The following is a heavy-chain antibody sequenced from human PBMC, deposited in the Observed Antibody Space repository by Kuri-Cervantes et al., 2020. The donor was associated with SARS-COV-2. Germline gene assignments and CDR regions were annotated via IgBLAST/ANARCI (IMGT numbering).Heavy chain of an antibody. CDR1: ETTFPNYD. J-gene: IGHJ4*02. CDR3: ARSHTLYGGNSSPWDY. CDR2: VKTNSGNT. D-gene: IGHD4-23*01. Sequence: ASVKVSCKAPETTFPNYDINWVRQATGQGLEWMGMVKTNSGNTLYAQIFQGRVTLTTDTSTNTAYMELRSLRSFDTAVYFCARSHTLYGGNSSPWDYWGQGALVTVSS. V-gene: IGHV1-8*01.